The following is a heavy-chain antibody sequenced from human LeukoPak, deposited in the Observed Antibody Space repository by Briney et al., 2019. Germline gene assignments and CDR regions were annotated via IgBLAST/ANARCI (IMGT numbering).Heavy chain of an antibody. V-gene: IGHV1-18*01. D-gene: IGHD6-19*01. CDR1: GYTFTSYG. J-gene: IGHJ4*02. CDR3: ARDGVPRVYSSGWYGYYFDY. Sequence: ASVKVSCKASGYTFTSYGISWVRQAPGQGLEWMGWISAYNGNTNYAQKLQGRVTMTTDTSTSTAYMELRSQRSDDTAVYYCARDGVPRVYSSGWYGYYFDYWGQGTLVTVSS. CDR2: ISAYNGNT.